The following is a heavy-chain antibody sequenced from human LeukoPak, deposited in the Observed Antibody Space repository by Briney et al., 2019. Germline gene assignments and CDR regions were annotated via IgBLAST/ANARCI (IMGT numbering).Heavy chain of an antibody. D-gene: IGHD6-13*01. CDR1: GFTFSSHW. Sequence: GGSLRLSCAASGFTFSSHWMNWVRQAPGKGLEWVAKINQDGSDKYYVDTVKGRFTIARDNAKNSLFLQMNSLRAEDTAVYYCAAGTRSGAFDIWGQGTMVTVSS. CDR3: AAGTRSGAFDI. V-gene: IGHV3-7*01. J-gene: IGHJ3*02. CDR2: INQDGSDK.